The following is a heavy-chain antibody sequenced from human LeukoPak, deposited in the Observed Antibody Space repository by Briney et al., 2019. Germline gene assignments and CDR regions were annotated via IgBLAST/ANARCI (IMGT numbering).Heavy chain of an antibody. CDR1: GFPFSSYE. J-gene: IGHJ4*02. D-gene: IGHD2-21*02. CDR2: ISSSGSTI. Sequence: GGSLRLSCAASGFPFSSYEMNWVRQAPGKGLEWVSYISSSGSTIYYADSVKGRFTISRDNAKNSLYLQMNSLRAEDTAVYYCAKRGDWNSSDYWGQGTLVTVSS. V-gene: IGHV3-48*03. CDR3: AKRGDWNSSDY.